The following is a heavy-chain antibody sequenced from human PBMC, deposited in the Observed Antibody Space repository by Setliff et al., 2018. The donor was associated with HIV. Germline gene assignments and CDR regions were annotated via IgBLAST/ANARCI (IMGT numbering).Heavy chain of an antibody. J-gene: IGHJ5*01. CDR2: FYPGDSDV. D-gene: IGHD2-8*02. V-gene: IGHV5-51*01. Sequence: GESLKISCKGSGYSFTSYWIGWVRQMPGKGLEWMGIFYPGDSDVRYSPSFQGQVTFSADKSISTAYLQWSSLKPSDTAIYYCARRIILAGAHNWFDSWGQGTLVTVSS. CDR1: GYSFTSYW. CDR3: ARRIILAGAHNWFDS.